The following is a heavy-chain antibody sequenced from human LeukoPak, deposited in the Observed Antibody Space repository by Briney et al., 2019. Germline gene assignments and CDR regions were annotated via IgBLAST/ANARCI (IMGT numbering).Heavy chain of an antibody. Sequence: ASVKVSCKASGYTFTSYDINWVRQATGQGLEWMGWMNPNSGNTGYAQKFQGRVTMTRNTSISTAYMELSSLRSEDTDVYYCARNGPSADDAFDIWGQGTMVTVSS. D-gene: IGHD2-8*01. J-gene: IGHJ3*02. CDR2: MNPNSGNT. CDR3: ARNGPSADDAFDI. V-gene: IGHV1-8*01. CDR1: GYTFTSYD.